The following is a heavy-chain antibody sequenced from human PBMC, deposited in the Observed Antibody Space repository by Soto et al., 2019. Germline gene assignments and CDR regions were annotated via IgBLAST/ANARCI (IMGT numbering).Heavy chain of an antibody. CDR2: MNPNSGNT. CDR1: GYTFTSYD. V-gene: IGHV1-8*01. J-gene: IGHJ4*02. Sequence: ASLTVSCQASGYTFTSYDINWVRQATGQGLEWMGWMNPNSGNTGYAQKFQGRVTMTRNTSISTAYMELSSLRSEDTAVYYCARGLSVVATFVIGYWGQGTLVTVSS. D-gene: IGHD5-12*01. CDR3: ARGLSVVATFVIGY.